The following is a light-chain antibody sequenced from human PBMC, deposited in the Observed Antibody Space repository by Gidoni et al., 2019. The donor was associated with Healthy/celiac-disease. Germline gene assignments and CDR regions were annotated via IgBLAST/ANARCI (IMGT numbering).Light chain of an antibody. CDR2: GNN. CDR1: SSNIGSNY. Sequence: PGQRVTISCSGSSSNIGSNYVYWYQQLPGTAPKLLIYGNNQRPSGVPDRFSGSKSGTSASLAISGLRSEDEADYYCAAWDDSLSGLWVFGGGTKLTVL. V-gene: IGLV1-47*01. CDR3: AAWDDSLSGLWV. J-gene: IGLJ3*02.